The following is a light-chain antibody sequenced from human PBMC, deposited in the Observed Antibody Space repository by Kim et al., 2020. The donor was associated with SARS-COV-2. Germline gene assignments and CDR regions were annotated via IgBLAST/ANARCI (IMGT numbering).Light chain of an antibody. CDR2: EAS. CDR1: LGINNY. Sequence: DIQMTQIPTSLSASVGDRVSITCRARLGINNYLAWFQQKPGKAPKSLIFEASSLQSGVPVRFNGSGSGTDFTLTINNLQPDDFATYYCHQYDSFPPTFGQGTKLEIK. CDR3: HQYDSFPPT. V-gene: IGKV1-16*01. J-gene: IGKJ2*01.